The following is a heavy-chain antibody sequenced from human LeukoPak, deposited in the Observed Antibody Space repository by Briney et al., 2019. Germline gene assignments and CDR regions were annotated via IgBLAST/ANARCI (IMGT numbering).Heavy chain of an antibody. J-gene: IGHJ4*02. CDR3: ARGGMASPERLIVDTAMVPDLYYFDY. V-gene: IGHV4-31*03. CDR1: GGSISSGGYY. Sequence: SETLSLTCTVSGGSISSGGYYWSWIRQHPGKGLEWIGYIYYSGSTYYNPSLKSRVTISVDTSKNQFSLKLSSVTAADTAVYYCARGGMASPERLIVDTAMVPDLYYFDYWGQGTLVTVSS. D-gene: IGHD5-18*01. CDR2: IYYSGST.